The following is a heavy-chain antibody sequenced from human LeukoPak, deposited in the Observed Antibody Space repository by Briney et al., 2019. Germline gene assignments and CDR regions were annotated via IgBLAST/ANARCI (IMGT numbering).Heavy chain of an antibody. CDR3: ARYSSGWYNFDY. J-gene: IGHJ4*02. D-gene: IGHD6-19*01. V-gene: IGHV3-23*01. CDR1: GFTFSSYA. CDR2: ISGSGGST. Sequence: PGGSLRLSCAASGFTFSSYAMSWVRQAPGKGLEWGSAISGSGGSTYYADSVKGRFTISRDNSKNTLYLQMNSLRAEDTAVYYCARYSSGWYNFDYWGQGTLVTVSS.